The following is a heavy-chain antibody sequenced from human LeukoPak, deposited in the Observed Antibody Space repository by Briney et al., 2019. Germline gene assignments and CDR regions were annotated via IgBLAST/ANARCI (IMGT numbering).Heavy chain of an antibody. CDR2: INTNTGNP. Sequence: GASVKVSCKASGYTFTTYGMNWVRQAPGQGLEWMGWINTNTGNPTYAQGFTGRFVFSLEISVSTAYLQISSLKAEDTAVYFCVRKIKGSWGSDVWGQGTTVTVSS. V-gene: IGHV7-4-1*02. D-gene: IGHD1-26*01. CDR3: VRKIKGSWGSDV. J-gene: IGHJ6*02. CDR1: GYTFTTYG.